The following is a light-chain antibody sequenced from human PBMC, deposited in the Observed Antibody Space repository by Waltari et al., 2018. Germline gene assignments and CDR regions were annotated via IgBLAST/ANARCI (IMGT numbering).Light chain of an antibody. CDR3: CSYAGSSTFVV. J-gene: IGLJ2*01. CDR1: SSDVGSYNL. CDR2: EVT. Sequence: QSALTQPASVSGSPGQSLTISCTGTSSDVGSYNLVSWYQQHPGKAPKLMIYEVTKRPSGVSNRFSGSKSGNTASLTISGLQAEDEADYCCCSYAGSSTFVVFGGGTKLTVL. V-gene: IGLV2-23*02.